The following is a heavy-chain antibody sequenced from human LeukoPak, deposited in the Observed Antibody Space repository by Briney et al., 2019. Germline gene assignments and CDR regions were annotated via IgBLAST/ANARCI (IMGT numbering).Heavy chain of an antibody. CDR2: ISWNSGSI. CDR3: AKEGGSGWPLEAFDI. V-gene: IGHV3-9*03. J-gene: IGHJ3*02. D-gene: IGHD6-19*01. Sequence: GGSLRLSCAASGFTFDDYAMHWVRHAPGKGLEWVSGISWNSGSIGYADSVKGRFTISRDNAKNSLYLQMNSLRAEDMALYYCAKEGGSGWPLEAFDIWGQGTMVTVSS. CDR1: GFTFDDYA.